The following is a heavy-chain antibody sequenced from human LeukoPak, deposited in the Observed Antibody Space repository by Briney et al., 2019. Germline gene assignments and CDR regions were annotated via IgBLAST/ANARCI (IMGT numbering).Heavy chain of an antibody. V-gene: IGHV4-39*07. D-gene: IGHD1-1*01. CDR3: ARGERVPYFDY. CDR2: IYYSGST. J-gene: IGHJ4*02. CDR1: GGSISSSSYY. Sequence: SETLSLTCTVSGGSISSSSYYWGWIRQPPGKGLEWIGSIYYSGSTYYNPSLKSRVTISVDTSKNQFSLKLSSVTAADTAVYYCARGERVPYFDYWGQGTLVTVSS.